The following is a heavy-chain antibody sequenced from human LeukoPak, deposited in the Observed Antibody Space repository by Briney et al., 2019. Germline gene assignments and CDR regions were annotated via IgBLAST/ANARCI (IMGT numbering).Heavy chain of an antibody. CDR1: GGSISSYY. Sequence: SGTLSLTCNVSGGSISSYYWSWIRQPPGRGLEWIGYIYYSGTTNYNPSLKSRVTISVDTSKNQFSLKLNSVTAADTAVYYCARIKGSGRYYFDYWGQGTLVTVSS. J-gene: IGHJ4*02. V-gene: IGHV4-59*01. D-gene: IGHD3-10*01. CDR3: ARIKGSGRYYFDY. CDR2: IYYSGTT.